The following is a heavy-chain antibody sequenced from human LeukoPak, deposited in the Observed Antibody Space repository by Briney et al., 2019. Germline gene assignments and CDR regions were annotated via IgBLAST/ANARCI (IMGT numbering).Heavy chain of an antibody. Sequence: GGSLRLSCAACGFTVSRNYMSWVRQARGKGVEWVSVIYSGGSTYYADSVNGRFTISGDNSKNTLYLQMNSLRAEDTAVYYCAREEGSYGGRGYYFDYWGQGTLVTVSS. CDR1: GFTVSRNY. D-gene: IGHD4-23*01. J-gene: IGHJ4*02. V-gene: IGHV3-53*01. CDR3: AREEGSYGGRGYYFDY. CDR2: IYSGGST.